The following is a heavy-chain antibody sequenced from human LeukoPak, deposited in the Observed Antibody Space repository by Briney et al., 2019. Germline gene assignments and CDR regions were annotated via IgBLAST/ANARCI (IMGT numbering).Heavy chain of an antibody. D-gene: IGHD3-22*01. J-gene: IGHJ5*02. Sequence: ASMKVSCKASGYTFTSYYMHWVRQAPGEGLEWMGIINPSGGNTNYAQKLQGRVTMTTDTSTSTAYMELRSLRSDDTAVYYCARIDSSGYYSNWFDPWGQGTLVTVSS. V-gene: IGHV1-46*01. CDR2: INPSGGNT. CDR3: ARIDSSGYYSNWFDP. CDR1: GYTFTSYY.